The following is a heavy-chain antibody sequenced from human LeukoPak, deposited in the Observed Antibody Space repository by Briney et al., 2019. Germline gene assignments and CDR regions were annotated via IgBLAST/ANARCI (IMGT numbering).Heavy chain of an antibody. V-gene: IGHV4-39*01. D-gene: IGHD3-3*01. CDR2: TYYSGST. J-gene: IGHJ5*02. CDR3: ARHSGLRSPFDP. Sequence: SETLSLTCTVSGGSISSSSYYWGWIRQPPAKGLEWIGSTYYSGSTYYNPSLKSRITISVDMSKNQFSLKLSSVTAADTALYYCARHSGLRSPFDPWGQGTLVTVTS. CDR1: GGSISSSSYY.